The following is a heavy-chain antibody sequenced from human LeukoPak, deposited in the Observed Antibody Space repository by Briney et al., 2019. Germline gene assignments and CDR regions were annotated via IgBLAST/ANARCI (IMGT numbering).Heavy chain of an antibody. Sequence: SETLSLTCIVSGGSINTDVYYWTWIRKHPRKGLEWIGYIHNTGSTYNPTLKTRVTISKDTSANQFSLTLTSVTAADTAVYYCVGDRYLGTWRAFDVWGQGTMVTVSP. CDR2: IHNTGST. J-gene: IGHJ3*01. V-gene: IGHV4-31*03. CDR1: GGSINTDVYY. D-gene: IGHD2-15*01. CDR3: VGDRYLGTWRAFDV.